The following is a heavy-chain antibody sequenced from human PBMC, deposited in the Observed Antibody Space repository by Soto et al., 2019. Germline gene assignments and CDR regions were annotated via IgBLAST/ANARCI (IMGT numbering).Heavy chain of an antibody. CDR2: ISGSGGST. D-gene: IGHD3-22*01. V-gene: IGHV3-23*01. CDR3: AKVSYYDSSGYSENAFDI. CDR1: GFTFSSYA. J-gene: IGHJ3*02. Sequence: AGGSLRLSCAASGFTFSSYAMSWVRQAPGKGLEWVSAISGSGGSTYYADSVKGRFTISRDNSKNTLYLQMNSLRAEDTAVYYCAKVSYYDSSGYSENAFDIWGQGTMVTVSS.